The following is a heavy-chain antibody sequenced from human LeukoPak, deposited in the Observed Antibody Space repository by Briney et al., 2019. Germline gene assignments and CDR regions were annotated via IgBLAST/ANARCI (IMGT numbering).Heavy chain of an antibody. CDR3: ARDKRRYCSSTSCHLFDY. CDR2: ISAYNGNT. Sequence: ASVKVSCKASGYTFTSYGISWVRQAPGQGLEWMGWISAYNGNTNYAQKLQGRVTMTTDTSTSTAYMELSRLRSDDTAVYYCARDKRRYCSSTSCHLFDYWGQGTLVTVSS. D-gene: IGHD2-2*01. J-gene: IGHJ4*02. V-gene: IGHV1-18*01. CDR1: GYTFTSYG.